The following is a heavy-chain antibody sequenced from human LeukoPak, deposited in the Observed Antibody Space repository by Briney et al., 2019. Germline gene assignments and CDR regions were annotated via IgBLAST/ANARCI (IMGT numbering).Heavy chain of an antibody. J-gene: IGHJ4*02. CDR1: GFTASSNS. D-gene: IGHD4/OR15-4a*01. V-gene: IGHV3-53*01. CDR2: IYSDNT. CDR3: ARRAGAYSHPYDY. Sequence: GGSLRLSCTVSGFTASSNSMSWVRQAPGRGLEWVSFIYSDNTHYSDSVKGRFTISRGNSKNTLYLQMNSLRAEDTAVYYCARRAGAYSHPYDYWGQGTLVTVSS.